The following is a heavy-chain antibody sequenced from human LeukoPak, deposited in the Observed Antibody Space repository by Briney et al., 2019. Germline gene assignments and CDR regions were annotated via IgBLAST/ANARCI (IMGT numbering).Heavy chain of an antibody. CDR2: ISSPSSTI. J-gene: IGHJ4*02. CDR3: ARPYSSSENH. CDR1: GFTFSSYS. V-gene: IGHV3-48*01. Sequence: GGSLRLSCAASGFTFSSYSMNWVRQAPGKGLEWVSYISSPSSTIYYADSVKGRFTISRDNAKSSLYLQMNSLRAEDTAVYYCARPYSSSENHWGQGTLVTVSS. D-gene: IGHD6-13*01.